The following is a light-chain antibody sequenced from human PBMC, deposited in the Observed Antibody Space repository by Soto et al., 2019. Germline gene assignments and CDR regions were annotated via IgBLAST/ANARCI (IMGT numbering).Light chain of an antibody. CDR2: GAS. CDR1: QSVSSN. J-gene: IGKJ2*01. CDR3: QQYNNWPPYT. Sequence: EIVMTQSPAPLSVSPGERATLSCRASQSVSSNLAWYQQKPGQAPRLLIYGASTRATGIPARFSGSGSGTEFTLTISSLQSEDFAVYYCQQYNNWPPYTVGQGTKLEIK. V-gene: IGKV3-15*01.